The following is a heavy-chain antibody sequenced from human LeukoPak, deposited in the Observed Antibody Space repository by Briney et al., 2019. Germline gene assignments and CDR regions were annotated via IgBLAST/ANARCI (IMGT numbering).Heavy chain of an antibody. J-gene: IGHJ4*01. CDR2: ISTSSSYI. CDR3: ARDVNWNYCDY. D-gene: IGHD1-20*01. Sequence: GGSLRLSCAASGFTFSSYWMNWVRQAPGKGLEWVSFISTSSSYIYYADSVKGRFTISRDNAKNSLYLQMNSLRAEDTAVYYCARDVNWNYCDYWGHGTLVTVSS. V-gene: IGHV3-21*01. CDR1: GFTFSSYW.